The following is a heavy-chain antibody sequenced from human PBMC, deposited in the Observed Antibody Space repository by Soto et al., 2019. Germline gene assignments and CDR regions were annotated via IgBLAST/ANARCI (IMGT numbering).Heavy chain of an antibody. V-gene: IGHV3-30-3*01. Sequence: QVQLVESGGGVVQPGRSLRLSCAASGFTFSSYAMHWVRQAPGKGLEWVAVISYDGSNKYYADSVKGRFTISRDNSKNTLYLQMNSLRAEDTALYYCPRGRHSGFDYWGQGTLVTVSS. CDR1: GFTFSSYA. D-gene: IGHD7-27*01. CDR2: ISYDGSNK. J-gene: IGHJ4*02. CDR3: PRGRHSGFDY.